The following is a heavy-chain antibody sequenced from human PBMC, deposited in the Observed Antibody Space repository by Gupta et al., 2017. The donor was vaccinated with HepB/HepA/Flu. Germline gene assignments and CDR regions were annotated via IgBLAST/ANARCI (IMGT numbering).Heavy chain of an antibody. CDR2: IKQGGSEK. CDR3: ARGSGSTTRALDI. V-gene: IGHV3-7*01. Sequence: VQLVESGGGLVQPGGSLSLSCAASGFPFSSHWMNCVRQAPGKGLGWVANIKQGGSEKKYVDSVKGRFTISRDNAKDSLYLQMDSLRAEDTAVYYCARGSGSTTRALDIWGQGTMATVSS. D-gene: IGHD2/OR15-2a*01. J-gene: IGHJ3*02. CDR1: GFPFSSHW.